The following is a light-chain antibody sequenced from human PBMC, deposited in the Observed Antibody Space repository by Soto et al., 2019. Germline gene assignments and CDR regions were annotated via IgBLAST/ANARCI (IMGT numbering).Light chain of an antibody. Sequence: EIVLTQSPATLSLSPGERATLSCRASQSVSSYLAWYQQKPGQAPRLLIYDASNRATGIPARFSGSGSGTDFTLNISSLEPDDFAVYYCQQRSNWPSTFGPGTKVDIK. CDR1: QSVSSY. V-gene: IGKV3-11*01. CDR2: DAS. CDR3: QQRSNWPST. J-gene: IGKJ3*01.